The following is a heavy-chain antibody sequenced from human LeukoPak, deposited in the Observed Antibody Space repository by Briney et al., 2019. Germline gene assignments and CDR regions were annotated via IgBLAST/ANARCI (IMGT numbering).Heavy chain of an antibody. Sequence: GESLRLSCAASGVTFSTYSMNWVRQAPGKGLEWVSYISSGSSILYYADSVKGRFTISRDNAKNSLYLQMNSLRAEDTAVYYCAVSFDYWGQGTLVTVSS. CDR2: ISSGSSIL. CDR1: GVTFSTYS. D-gene: IGHD5/OR15-5a*01. V-gene: IGHV3-48*01. CDR3: AVSFDY. J-gene: IGHJ4*02.